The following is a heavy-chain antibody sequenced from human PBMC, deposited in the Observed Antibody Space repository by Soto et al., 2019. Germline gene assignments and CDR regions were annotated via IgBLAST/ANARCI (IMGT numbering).Heavy chain of an antibody. J-gene: IGHJ5*02. CDR2: ISHRGST. V-gene: IGHV4-4*02. CDR1: GGSISSAKW. Sequence: QVHLQESGPGLVKPSGTLALTCAVSGGSISSAKWWTWVRQPPGKGLEWIGEISHRGSTHYSPSFKSRLSLSVDTPKTQCSLRLTSVTAADTAVYYCAAIPLTSGVVAGRFDPWGQGIMVTVSS. D-gene: IGHD3-3*01. CDR3: AAIPLTSGVVAGRFDP.